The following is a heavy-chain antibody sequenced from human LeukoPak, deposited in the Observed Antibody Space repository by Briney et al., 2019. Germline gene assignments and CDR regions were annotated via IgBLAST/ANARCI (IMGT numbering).Heavy chain of an antibody. J-gene: IGHJ4*02. CDR1: GFTFSSYG. Sequence: GGSLRLSCAASGFTFSSYGMHWVRQAPGKGLEWVAVISYDGSNKYYADSVKGRFTISRDNSKNTLYLQMNSLRAEGTAVYYCAKGSWFDYWGQGTLVTVSS. V-gene: IGHV3-30*18. D-gene: IGHD1-26*01. CDR3: AKGSWFDY. CDR2: ISYDGSNK.